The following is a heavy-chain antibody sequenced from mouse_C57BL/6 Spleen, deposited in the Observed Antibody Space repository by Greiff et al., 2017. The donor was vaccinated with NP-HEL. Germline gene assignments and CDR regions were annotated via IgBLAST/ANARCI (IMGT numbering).Heavy chain of an antibody. D-gene: IGHD1-1*02. CDR3: TRYLWGYAMDY. J-gene: IGHJ4*01. V-gene: IGHV1-15*01. CDR2: IDPETGGT. Sequence: VNLQQSGAELVRPGASVTLSCKASGYTFTDYEMHWVKQTPVHGLEWIGAIDPETGGTAYNQKFKGKAILTADKSSSTAYMELRSLTSEDAAVYYCTRYLWGYAMDYWGQGTSVTVSS. CDR1: GYTFTDYE.